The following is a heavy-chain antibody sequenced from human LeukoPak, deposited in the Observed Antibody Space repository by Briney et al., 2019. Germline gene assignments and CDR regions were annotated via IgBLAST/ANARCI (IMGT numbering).Heavy chain of an antibody. Sequence: SETLSLTCTVSGGSISSYYWSWIRQSPGKGLECIGNIHYSGSTNYNPSLKSRVTISLGTSKNQFSLKLSSVPAADTAVYYCARLNYDSSGYFWDYFDYWGQGTLVTVSS. V-gene: IGHV4-59*08. J-gene: IGHJ4*02. D-gene: IGHD3-22*01. CDR2: IHYSGST. CDR3: ARLNYDSSGYFWDYFDY. CDR1: GGSISSYY.